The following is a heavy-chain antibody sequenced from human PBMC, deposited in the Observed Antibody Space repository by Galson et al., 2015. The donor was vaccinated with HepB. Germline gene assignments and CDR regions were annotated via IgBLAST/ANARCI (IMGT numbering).Heavy chain of an antibody. CDR1: GYSFTSYW. CDR2: IYPGDSDT. CDR3: ARHGVWSTTSCQRPTGYMDV. J-gene: IGHJ6*03. V-gene: IGHV5-51*01. Sequence: QSGAEVKKPGESLKISCKGSGYSFTSYWIGWVRQLPGEGLEWIGIIYPGDSDTSYTPFFQGQITISVDKSSNTAYLQWSSQKASDTAMYSCARHGVWSTTSCQRPTGYMDVWGKGTTVTVSS. D-gene: IGHD2-2*01.